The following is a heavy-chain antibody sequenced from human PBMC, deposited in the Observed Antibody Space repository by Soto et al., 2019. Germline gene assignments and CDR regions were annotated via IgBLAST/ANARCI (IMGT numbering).Heavy chain of an antibody. CDR3: ARVYQLLFYYYGMDV. J-gene: IGHJ6*02. CDR1: GFTFSSYS. V-gene: IGHV3-48*02. Sequence: ESGGGLVQPGGSLRLSCAASGFTFSSYSMNWVRQAPGKGLEWVSYISSSSSTIYYADSVKGRFTISRDNAKNSLYLQMNSLRDEDTAVYYCARVYQLLFYYYGMDVWGQGTTVTVSS. D-gene: IGHD2-2*01. CDR2: ISSSSSTI.